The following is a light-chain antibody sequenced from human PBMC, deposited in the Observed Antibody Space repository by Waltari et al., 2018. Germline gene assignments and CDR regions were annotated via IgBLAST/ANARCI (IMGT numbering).Light chain of an antibody. J-gene: IGLJ3*02. CDR3: MIWHSSAWV. Sequence: QALLTQPSSLSASPGASASLTCTLRSGINVGTYRLSWYQQKPGSPPQFLLRYKSDSDKQQGSGVPSPFSGSKDASANAGILLISGLQSEDEADYYCMIWHSSAWVFGGGTKLTVL. CDR2: YKSDSDK. CDR1: SGINVGTYR. V-gene: IGLV5-45*03.